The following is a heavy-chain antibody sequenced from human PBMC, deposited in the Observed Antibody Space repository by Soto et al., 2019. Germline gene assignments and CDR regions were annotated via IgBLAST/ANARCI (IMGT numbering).Heavy chain of an antibody. Sequence: EVQLLESGGGLVQPGGSLRLSCAASGFTFSNYVLSWVRQAPGKGLEWVSAISGTGGSTYYADSVKGRFTISRDNSKNTLHVQLNSLRVEDTAVYYCATEGNRVRGPDYWGQGTLVTVSS. D-gene: IGHD3-10*01. CDR2: ISGTGGST. CDR1: GFTFSNYV. CDR3: ATEGNRVRGPDY. V-gene: IGHV3-23*01. J-gene: IGHJ4*02.